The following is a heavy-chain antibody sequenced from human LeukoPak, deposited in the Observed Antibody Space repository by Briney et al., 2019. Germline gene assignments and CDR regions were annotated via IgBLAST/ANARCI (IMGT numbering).Heavy chain of an antibody. CDR2: IDDSGAT. V-gene: IGHV4-59*01. D-gene: IGHD2-2*01. CDR3: ARDLGECSSTSCSPLGYFDY. J-gene: IGHJ4*02. CDR1: GDSISTYF. Sequence: SETLSLTCTVSGDSISTYFWSWIRQPPGKGLEWIGHIDDSGATNYNPSLKSRVTMSLDTSKNQFSLRVNSVTAADTSVYYCARDLGECSSTSCSPLGYFDYWGQGTLVTVSS.